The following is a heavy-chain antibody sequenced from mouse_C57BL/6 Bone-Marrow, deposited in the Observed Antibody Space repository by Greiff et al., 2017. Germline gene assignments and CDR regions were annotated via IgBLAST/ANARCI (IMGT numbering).Heavy chain of an antibody. CDR3: ARLGSSYLDY. CDR1: GFTFSDYY. CDR2: ISNGGGST. Sequence: EVHLVESGGGLVQPGGSLKLSCAASGFTFSDYYMYWVRQTPEKRLEWVAYISNGGGSTYYPDTVKGRFTLSRDNAKNTLYLQMSRLKSEDTAMYYCARLGSSYLDYWGQGTTLTVSS. V-gene: IGHV5-12*01. D-gene: IGHD1-1*01. J-gene: IGHJ2*01.